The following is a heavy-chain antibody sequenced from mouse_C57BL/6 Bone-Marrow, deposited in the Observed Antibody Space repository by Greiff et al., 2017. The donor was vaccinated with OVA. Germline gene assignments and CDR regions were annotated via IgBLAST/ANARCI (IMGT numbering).Heavy chain of an antibody. CDR2: FHPYNDDT. CDR1: GYTFTTYP. J-gene: IGHJ1*03. D-gene: IGHD2-1*01. Sequence: VKLVESGAELVKPGASVKMSCKASGYTFTTYPIEWMKQNHGKSLEWIGNFHPYNDDTKYNEKFKGKATLTVEKSSSTVYLELSRLTSDDSAVYYCARRGNYPYWYFDVWGTGTTVTVSS. V-gene: IGHV1-47*01. CDR3: ARRGNYPYWYFDV.